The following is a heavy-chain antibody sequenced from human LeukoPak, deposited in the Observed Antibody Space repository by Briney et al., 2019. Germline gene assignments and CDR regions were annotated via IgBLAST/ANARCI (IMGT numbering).Heavy chain of an antibody. V-gene: IGHV3-30-3*01. CDR3: ARDYDFWSGFTHYYYYMDV. J-gene: IGHJ6*03. Sequence: GGSLRLSCAASGFTFSSYAMHWVRQAPGKGLEWVAVISYDGSNKYYADSVKGRFTISRDNSKNTLYLQVNSLRAEDTAVYYCARDYDFWSGFTHYYYYMDVWGKGTTVTVSS. D-gene: IGHD3-3*01. CDR1: GFTFSSYA. CDR2: ISYDGSNK.